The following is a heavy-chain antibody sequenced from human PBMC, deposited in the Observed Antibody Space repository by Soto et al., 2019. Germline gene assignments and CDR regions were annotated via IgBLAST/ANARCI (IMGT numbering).Heavy chain of an antibody. V-gene: IGHV3-30*18. CDR3: VKDLALMGDY. Sequence: QVHLVESGGGVVQPGTSLRLSCRASGFKFSDYGMDWVRQAPGKGLEWVSRVLYDGSKKYYADSVKGRFTISRDNPRNTLYLQMDSPRAEDTGVYYCVKDLALMGDYWGQGTPVTVSS. CDR1: GFKFSDYG. J-gene: IGHJ4*02. CDR2: VLYDGSKK. D-gene: IGHD3-16*01.